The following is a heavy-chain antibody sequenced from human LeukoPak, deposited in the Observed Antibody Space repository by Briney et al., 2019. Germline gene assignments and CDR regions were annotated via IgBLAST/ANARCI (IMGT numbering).Heavy chain of an antibody. J-gene: IGHJ3*02. CDR2: ISGEGVTI. Sequence: GGSLRLSCATSGFSFSNYAMSWVRQAPGKGLEWVSAISGEGVTIYYADSVKGRFTISRDNSKNTLYLQMNSLTAEDTAVYYCARGSPTFDIWGQGTMVTVSS. CDR1: GFSFSNYA. V-gene: IGHV3-23*01. CDR3: ARGSPTFDI.